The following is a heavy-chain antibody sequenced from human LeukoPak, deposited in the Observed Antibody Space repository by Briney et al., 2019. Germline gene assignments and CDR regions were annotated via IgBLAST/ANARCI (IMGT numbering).Heavy chain of an antibody. V-gene: IGHV1-69*13. J-gene: IGHJ3*02. Sequence: SVKVSCKASGGTFSSYAISWVRQAPGQGLEWMGGIIPIFGTADYAQKFQGRVTITADESTSTAYMELSSLRSEDTAVYYCARSPLVLFSDAFDIWGQGTMVTVSS. CDR1: GGTFSSYA. D-gene: IGHD6-13*01. CDR3: ARSPLVLFSDAFDI. CDR2: IIPIFGTA.